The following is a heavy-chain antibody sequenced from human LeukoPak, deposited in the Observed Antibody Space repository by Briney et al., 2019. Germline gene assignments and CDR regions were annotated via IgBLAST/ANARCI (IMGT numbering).Heavy chain of an antibody. CDR3: ARSRGGIAAAGRFDY. CDR2: ISSSSSTI. D-gene: IGHD6-13*01. CDR1: GFTFSTYS. V-gene: IGHV3-48*01. Sequence: SGGSLRLSCAASGFTFSTYSINWVRQAPGKGLEWVSYISSSSSTIYYADSVKGRFTISRDNAKNSLYLQINSLRAEDTALYYCARSRGGIAAAGRFDYWGQGTLVTVSS. J-gene: IGHJ4*02.